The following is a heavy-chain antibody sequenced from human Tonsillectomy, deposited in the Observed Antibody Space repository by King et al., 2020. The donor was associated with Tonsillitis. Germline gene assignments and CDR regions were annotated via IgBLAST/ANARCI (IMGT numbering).Heavy chain of an antibody. J-gene: IGHJ4*02. D-gene: IGHD7-27*01. CDR3: ASWGSARADYFYY. Sequence: QLVQSGAEVKKPGSSVKVSCKASGGTFSSYAISWVRQAPGQGLEWMGRIIPILGIANYAQKFQGRVTITADKSTSTAYMELSSLRSEDTAVYYCASWGSARADYFYYWGQGTLVTVSS. CDR1: GGTFSSYA. V-gene: IGHV1-69*09. CDR2: IIPILGIA.